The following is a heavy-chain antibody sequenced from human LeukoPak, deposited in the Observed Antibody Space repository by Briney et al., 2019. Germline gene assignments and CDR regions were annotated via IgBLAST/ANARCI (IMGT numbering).Heavy chain of an antibody. J-gene: IGHJ5*02. CDR3: ATEGAGATKRAWFDP. Sequence: ASVKVSCKVSGYTLTELSMHWVRQAPGKGLEWMGGFDPEDGETIYAQKFQGRVTMTEDTSTDTAYMELSSLRSEDTAVYYCATEGAGATKRAWFDPWGQGTLVTVSS. CDR2: FDPEDGET. V-gene: IGHV1-24*01. D-gene: IGHD1-26*01. CDR1: GYTLTELS.